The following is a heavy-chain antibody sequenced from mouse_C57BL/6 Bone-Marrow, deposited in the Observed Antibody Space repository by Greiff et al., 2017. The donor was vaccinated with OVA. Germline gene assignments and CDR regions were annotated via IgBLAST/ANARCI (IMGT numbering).Heavy chain of an antibody. CDR1: GYTFTDYY. V-gene: IGHV1-26*01. D-gene: IGHD2-5*01. Sequence: VQLQQSGPELVKPGASVKISCKASGYTFTDYYMNWVKQSHGKSLEWIGDINPNNGGTSYNQKFKGKATLTVDKSSSTAYMELRSLTSEDSAVYYCARGSYSNYENYWGQGTSVTVSS. CDR2: INPNNGGT. CDR3: ARGSYSNYENY. J-gene: IGHJ4*01.